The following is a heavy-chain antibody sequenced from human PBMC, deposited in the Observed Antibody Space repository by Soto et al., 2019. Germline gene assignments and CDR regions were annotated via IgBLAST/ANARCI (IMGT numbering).Heavy chain of an antibody. J-gene: IGHJ4*02. D-gene: IGHD4-17*01. CDR1: GVTFSSYP. CDR3: ARRDSHGYFRYFDN. CDR2: TNGNLGTG. Sequence: QVQLVKSGAEVKRPGSSVKVSCKASGVTFSSYPISWVRQAPGQGLEWMGGTNGNLGTGNYAQKFRGRLTITTDISTTTAYMELSSLTSEDTAVYYCARRDSHGYFRYFDNWGQGTLVTVSS. V-gene: IGHV1-69*06.